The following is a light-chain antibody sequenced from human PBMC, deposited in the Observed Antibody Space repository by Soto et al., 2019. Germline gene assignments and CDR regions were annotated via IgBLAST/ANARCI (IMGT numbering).Light chain of an antibody. CDR1: NSDVNY. J-gene: IGLJ1*01. V-gene: IGLV2-14*01. CDR2: EVI. CDR3: SSSTSSNTFV. Sequence: QSLLTQPASVSGAPGQSITISCTATNSDVNYVSWHQQHPGKAPKLMIYEVINRSSGVSTRFSGSKSGNTASLTISGLQAEDEADYYCSSSTSSNTFVFGTGTKLTVL.